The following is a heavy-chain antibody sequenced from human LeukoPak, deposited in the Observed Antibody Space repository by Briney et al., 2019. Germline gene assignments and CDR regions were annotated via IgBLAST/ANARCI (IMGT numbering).Heavy chain of an antibody. J-gene: IGHJ6*01. CDR1: GASISSSTYY. V-gene: IGHV4-39*01. CDR2: IYETGST. CDR3: ARHSGSGYYFYFYTMDV. Sequence: SGTLSLTCTVSGASISSSTYYWGWIRQPPGRGLEWIGCIYETGSTYYKSSLKSRVTISVDTSKNQFSLKLSSVTAADTAVYYCARHSGSGYYFYFYTMDVWGQGATVTVSS. D-gene: IGHD2-15*01.